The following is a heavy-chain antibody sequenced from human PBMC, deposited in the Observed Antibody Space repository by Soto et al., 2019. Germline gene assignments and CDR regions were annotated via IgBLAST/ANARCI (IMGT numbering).Heavy chain of an antibody. V-gene: IGHV4-59*01. J-gene: IGHJ4*02. CDR1: GGSISGYY. Sequence: QVQLQESGPGPVKPSETLSLTCTVSGGSISGYYWSWIRQPPGKGLEWIGYIHYSGSTDYNPSLKSRVTISVGTSKNQFSLKLSSVTAADTAVYYCARTGGSGLTDYWGQGTLVTVSS. D-gene: IGHD6-19*01. CDR3: ARTGGSGLTDY. CDR2: IHYSGST.